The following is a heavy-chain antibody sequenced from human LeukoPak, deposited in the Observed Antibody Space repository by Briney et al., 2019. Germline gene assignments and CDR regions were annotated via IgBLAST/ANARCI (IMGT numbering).Heavy chain of an antibody. J-gene: IGHJ2*01. Sequence: GASVNVSCKASGYTFTSYDINWVRQAAGQGLERMGWMNPNSGNTGYAQKFQGRVTITRNTSISTAYMELSSLRSEDTAVYYCARGARVDWYFDLWGRGTLVTVSS. D-gene: IGHD3-10*01. V-gene: IGHV1-8*03. CDR2: MNPNSGNT. CDR1: GYTFTSYD. CDR3: ARGARVDWYFDL.